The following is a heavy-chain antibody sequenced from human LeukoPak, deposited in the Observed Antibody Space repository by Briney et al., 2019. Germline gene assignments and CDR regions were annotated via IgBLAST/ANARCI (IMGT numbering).Heavy chain of an antibody. CDR1: GYSISSGYY. CDR2: IYHSGST. V-gene: IGHV4-38-2*02. J-gene: IGHJ5*02. Sequence: PSETLSLTCTVSGYSISSGYYWGWIRQPPGKGLEWTGSIYHSGSTYYNPSLKSRVTISVDTSKNQFSLKLSSVTAADTAVYYCARGSPGIAAAGTLADWFDPWGQGTLVTVSS. D-gene: IGHD6-13*01. CDR3: ARGSPGIAAAGTLADWFDP.